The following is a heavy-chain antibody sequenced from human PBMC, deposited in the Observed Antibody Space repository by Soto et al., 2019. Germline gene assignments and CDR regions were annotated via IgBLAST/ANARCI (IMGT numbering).Heavy chain of an antibody. CDR3: AKDLGQQLVLNYGMDA. CDR2: ISYDGNNK. D-gene: IGHD6-13*01. CDR1: GFTFTSYG. Sequence: QVQLVESGGGVVQPGTSLRLSCVPSGFTFTSYGMYWVRQAPGKGLEWVAVISYDGNNKYYADSVKGRFTISRDNAKNMLYLQMNSLRPEDTAVYYCAKDLGQQLVLNYGMDAWGQGTTVTVSS. V-gene: IGHV3-30*18. J-gene: IGHJ6*02.